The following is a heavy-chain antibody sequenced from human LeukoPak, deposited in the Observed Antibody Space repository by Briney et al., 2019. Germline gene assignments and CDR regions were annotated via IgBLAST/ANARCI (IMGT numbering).Heavy chain of an antibody. D-gene: IGHD3-10*01. CDR3: ARDRGVRGVITDY. J-gene: IGHJ4*02. CDR1: GFTFSSYW. V-gene: IGHV3-7*01. CDR2: IKQDGSEK. Sequence: GGSLRLSCAASGFTFSSYWMSWVRQAPGKGLEWVANIKQDGSEKYYVDSVKGRFTISRDNAKSSLYLQMNSLRAEDTAVYYCARDRGVRGVITDYWGQGTLVTVSS.